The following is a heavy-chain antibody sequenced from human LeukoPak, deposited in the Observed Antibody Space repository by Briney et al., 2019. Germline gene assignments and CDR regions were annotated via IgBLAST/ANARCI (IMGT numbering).Heavy chain of an antibody. CDR1: GFTFSSYA. CDR2: ISSNGGST. V-gene: IGHV3-64*01. CDR3: ARGGSSSWDYFDY. D-gene: IGHD6-13*01. Sequence: GGSLRLSCAASGFTFSSYAMHWVRQAPGKGLEDVSGISSNGGSTYYANSVKGRFTISRDNSKNTLYLQMGSLRGEDMAVYYCARGGSSSWDYFDYWGQGTLVTVSS. J-gene: IGHJ4*02.